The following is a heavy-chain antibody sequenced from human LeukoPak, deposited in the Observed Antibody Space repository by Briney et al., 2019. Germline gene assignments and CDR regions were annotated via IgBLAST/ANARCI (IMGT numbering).Heavy chain of an antibody. CDR3: AKLGYSYGSFDAFDI. J-gene: IGHJ3*02. CDR1: GGSVSGVGYY. V-gene: IGHV4-61*08. D-gene: IGHD5-18*01. CDR2: IYYSGST. Sequence: SETLSLTCTVSGGSVSGVGYYWSWIRQPPGKGLEWIGYIYYSGSTNYSPSLKSRVTISVDMSKNQFSLKLSSVTAADTAVYYCAKLGYSYGSFDAFDIWGQGTMVTVSS.